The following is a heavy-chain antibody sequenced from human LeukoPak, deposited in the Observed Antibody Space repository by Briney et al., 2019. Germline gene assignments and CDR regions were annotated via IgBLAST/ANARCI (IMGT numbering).Heavy chain of an antibody. CDR3: ARTQRGYNYGYQYYYYGLDV. Sequence: SETLSLTCTVSGGSISSYYWSWIRQPPGKGLEWIGYIYYSGSTNYNPSLKSRVTISVDTSKSQFSLKLRSVTAADTAVYYCARTQRGYNYGYQYYYYGLDVWGQGTTVTVSS. D-gene: IGHD5-18*01. J-gene: IGHJ6*02. CDR2: IYYSGST. V-gene: IGHV4-59*01. CDR1: GGSISSYY.